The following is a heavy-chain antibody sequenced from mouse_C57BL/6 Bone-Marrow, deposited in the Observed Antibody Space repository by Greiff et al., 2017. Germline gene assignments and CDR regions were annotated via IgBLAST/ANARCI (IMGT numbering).Heavy chain of an antibody. Sequence: VQGVESDAELVKPGASVKISCKASGYTFTDHTIHWMKQRPEQGLEWIGNIYPSDGSTKYNAKFKGKATLTADKSSSTAYMQLNSLTSEDSAVYFCARRGELRQTRDYWGQGTSVTVSS. CDR3: ARRGELRQTRDY. J-gene: IGHJ4*01. D-gene: IGHD1-1*01. CDR1: GYTFTDHT. V-gene: IGHV1-78*01. CDR2: IYPSDGST.